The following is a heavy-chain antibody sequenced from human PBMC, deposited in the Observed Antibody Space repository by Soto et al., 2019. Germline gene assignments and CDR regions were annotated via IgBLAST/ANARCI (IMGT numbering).Heavy chain of an antibody. J-gene: IGHJ4*02. D-gene: IGHD3-3*01. Sequence: PSETLSLTCTVFGDSLSSSRYFWGWIRQPPGKGLEWVGSIDYSGSTYYNPSLKSRVTISVDTSKNHFSLKLSSVTAAETAVYYCARPRGSGYYPTFDYWGQGTLVTVSS. CDR2: IDYSGST. V-gene: IGHV4-39*02. CDR1: GDSLSSSRYF. CDR3: ARPRGSGYYPTFDY.